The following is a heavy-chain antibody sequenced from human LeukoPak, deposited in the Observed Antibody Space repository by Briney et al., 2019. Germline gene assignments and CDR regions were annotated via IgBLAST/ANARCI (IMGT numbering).Heavy chain of an antibody. CDR1: GFTFRDYV. CDR3: AQDWPSAVTTTPGF. J-gene: IGHJ3*01. CDR2: ISTTGAST. V-gene: IGHV3-23*01. D-gene: IGHD4-11*01. Sequence: GGSLRLSCAASGFTFRDYVISWVRQAPGQGLEWFSSISTTGASTYYAGSVRGRFTLSRDNSKNTVYFHMNSLRAADTAIYYSAQDWPSAVTTTPGFWGQGTMVIVSS.